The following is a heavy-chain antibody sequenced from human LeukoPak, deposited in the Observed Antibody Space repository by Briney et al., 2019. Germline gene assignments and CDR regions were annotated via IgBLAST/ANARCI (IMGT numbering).Heavy chain of an antibody. D-gene: IGHD3-10*01. J-gene: IGHJ4*02. CDR2: FTAGGATT. CDR3: AKRPYSNSGPFDY. CDR1: GFSFSSYA. Sequence: GGSLRLSCAASGFSFSSYAMSRVRQAPGKGLEWVSTFTAGGATTYNPDAVKGRFTISRDNSKNALYLQMNTLRAEDTAVYYCAKRPYSNSGPFDYWGQGTLVTVSS. V-gene: IGHV3-23*01.